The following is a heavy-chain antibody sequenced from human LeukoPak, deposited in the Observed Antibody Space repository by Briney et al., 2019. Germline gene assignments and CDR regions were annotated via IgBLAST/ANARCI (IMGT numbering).Heavy chain of an antibody. CDR1: GGSISSGSYY. D-gene: IGHD5-18*01. Sequence: SQTLSLTCTVSGGSISSGSYYWSWTRQPAGKGLEWIGRIYTSGSTNYNPSLKSRVTISVDTSKNQFSLKLSSVTAADTAVYYCAVGYSYGGSFDYWGQGTLVTVSS. CDR3: AVGYSYGGSFDY. J-gene: IGHJ4*02. V-gene: IGHV4-61*02. CDR2: IYTSGST.